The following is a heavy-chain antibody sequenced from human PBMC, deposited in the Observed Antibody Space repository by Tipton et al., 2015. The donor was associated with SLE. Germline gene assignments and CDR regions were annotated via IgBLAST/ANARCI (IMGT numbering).Heavy chain of an antibody. D-gene: IGHD2-15*01. CDR2: ISGRGGTT. CDR1: GFTFSSYS. CDR3: ARAPEGHCSGGTCFRSSSSYYMDV. J-gene: IGHJ6*03. Sequence: SLRLSCAASGFTFSSYSMNWVRQAPGKGLEWVSSISGRGGTTYYADSVKGRFTISRDNSRGGLYLQMNSMRVDDTALYYCARAPEGHCSGGTCFRSSSSYYMDVWGTGTTVRVSS. V-gene: IGHV3-23*01.